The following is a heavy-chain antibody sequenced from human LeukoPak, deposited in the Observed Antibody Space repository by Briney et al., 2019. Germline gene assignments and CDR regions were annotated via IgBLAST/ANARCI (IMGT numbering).Heavy chain of an antibody. CDR2: IIPILGIA. CDR1: GGTFSSYA. CDR3: ARSGSGWYRGSYYYYGMDV. D-gene: IGHD6-19*01. Sequence: GASVKVSCKASGGTFSSYAISWVRQAPGQGLEWMGMIIPILGIANYAQKFQGRVTITADKSTSTAYMELSSLRSEDTAVYYCARSGSGWYRGSYYYYGMDVWGQGTTVTVSS. J-gene: IGHJ6*02. V-gene: IGHV1-69*04.